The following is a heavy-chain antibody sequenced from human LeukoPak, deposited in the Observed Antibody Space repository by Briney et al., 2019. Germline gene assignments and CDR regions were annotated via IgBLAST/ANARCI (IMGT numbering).Heavy chain of an antibody. D-gene: IGHD1-1*01. J-gene: IGHJ6*03. CDR1: GGSISSYY. Sequence: SETLSLTCTVSGGSISSYYWSWIRQPPGKGLEWIGYIYYSGSTNYNPSLKSRVTMSVDTSKNQFSLKLSSVTAADTAVYYCARAVNGYYYYYYMDVWGKGTTVTVSS. V-gene: IGHV4-59*01. CDR3: ARAVNGYYYYYYMDV. CDR2: IYYSGST.